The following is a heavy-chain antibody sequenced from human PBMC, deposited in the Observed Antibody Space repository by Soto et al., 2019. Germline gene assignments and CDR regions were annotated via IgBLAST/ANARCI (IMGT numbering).Heavy chain of an antibody. CDR2: ISAYNGNT. CDR1: GYTFSGYA. V-gene: IGHV1-18*01. D-gene: IGHD4-17*01. J-gene: IGHJ4*02. Sequence: QVQLVQSGAEVKKPGASVKVSCKASGYTFSGYAMGWVRQAPGQGLEWMGWISAYNGNTDYAQKFQGRVTMTTDTSTSTAYMELRSLTSDDTAVYYCARPFGDYGDYAWSLRYWGLGTLVTVSS. CDR3: ARPFGDYGDYAWSLRY.